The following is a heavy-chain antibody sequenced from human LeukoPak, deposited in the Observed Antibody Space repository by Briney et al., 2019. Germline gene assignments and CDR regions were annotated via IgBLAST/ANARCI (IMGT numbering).Heavy chain of an antibody. CDR1: GFTFSNYA. CDR3: ARGLSGVWFGSDY. Sequence: GALRLSCAASGFTFSNYAMHWVRQAPGKGLEWVAVISYDRSNKYYAESMKGRFTISRDNSKNTVSLQMDTLRAEDTAVYYCARGLSGVWFGSDYWGQGALVTVYS. J-gene: IGHJ4*02. V-gene: IGHV3-30-3*01. D-gene: IGHD3-10*01. CDR2: ISYDRSNK.